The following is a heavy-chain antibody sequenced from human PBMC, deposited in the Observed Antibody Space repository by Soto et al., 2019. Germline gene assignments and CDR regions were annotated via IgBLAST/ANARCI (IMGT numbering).Heavy chain of an antibody. D-gene: IGHD2-8*01. CDR2: IYYSGNT. V-gene: IGHV4-30-4*01. CDR1: GVSISSGDYY. Sequence: QVQLQESGPGLVKPSQNVSLTCTVSGVSISSGDYYWSWIRQPPGKGLEWIGYIYYSGNTNYAPSLGIRLTISIDTSRNQFSLHLTSVTAADTAVYYCARYTNFSPYYHGVDVWGQGTTVTVSS. J-gene: IGHJ6*02. CDR3: ARYTNFSPYYHGVDV.